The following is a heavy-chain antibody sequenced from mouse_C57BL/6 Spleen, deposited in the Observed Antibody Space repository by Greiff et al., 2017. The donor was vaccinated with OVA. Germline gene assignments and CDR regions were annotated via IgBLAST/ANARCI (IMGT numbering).Heavy chain of an antibody. J-gene: IGHJ4*01. CDR2: INPNNGGT. CDR3: ARRPPHYGSSYDYAMDY. Sequence: VQLKQSGPELVKPGASVKISCKASGYTFTDYYMNWVKQSHGKSLDWIGDINPNNGGTSYNQKFKGKATLTVDKSSSTAYMELRSLTSEDSAVYYCARRPPHYGSSYDYAMDYWGQGTSVTVSS. CDR1: GYTFTDYY. D-gene: IGHD1-1*01. V-gene: IGHV1-26*01.